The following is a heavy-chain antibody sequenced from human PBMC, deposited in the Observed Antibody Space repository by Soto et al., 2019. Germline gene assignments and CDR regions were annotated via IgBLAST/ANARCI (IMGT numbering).Heavy chain of an antibody. Sequence: QVQLVESGGGVVQPGRSLRLSCAASGFTFSSYAMHWVRQAPGKGLEWVAVISYDGSNKYYADSVKGRFTISRDNSKNTLYLQMNSLRAEDTAVYYCARTYYYDSSGDYYGMDVW. D-gene: IGHD3-22*01. J-gene: IGHJ6*01. V-gene: IGHV3-30-3*01. CDR1: GFTFSSYA. CDR3: ARTYYYDSSGDYYGMDV. CDR2: ISYDGSNK.